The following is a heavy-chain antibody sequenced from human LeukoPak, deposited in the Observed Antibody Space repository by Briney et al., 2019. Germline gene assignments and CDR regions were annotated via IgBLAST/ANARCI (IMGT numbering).Heavy chain of an antibody. CDR1: GGTFSSYA. V-gene: IGHV1-69*05. D-gene: IGHD1-26*01. CDR3: ARGGSYYNYYYYMDV. Sequence: GASVKVSGKASGGTFSSYAISWVRQAPGKGLEWMGGIIPIFGTANYAQKFQGRVTITTDESTSTAYMELSSLRSEDTAVYYCARGGSYYNYYYYMDVWGKGTTVTVSS. CDR2: IIPIFGTA. J-gene: IGHJ6*03.